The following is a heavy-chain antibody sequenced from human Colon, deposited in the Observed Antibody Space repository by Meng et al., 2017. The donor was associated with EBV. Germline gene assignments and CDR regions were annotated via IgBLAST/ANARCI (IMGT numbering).Heavy chain of an antibody. CDR3: ARGKQDAWELLAY. V-gene: IGHV4-4*02. D-gene: IGHD1-26*01. CDR1: GVSISSNIR. CDR2: IDDSGST. J-gene: IGHJ4*02. Sequence: VQPQEPGPGLVKPSGTLSLTCGVSGVSISSNIRWTWVRQPPGKGLEWIGDIDDSGSTNYNPSLNSRISISLDKSKNHFSLKVNSVTAADTAVYYCARGKQDAWELLAYWGQGALVTVSS.